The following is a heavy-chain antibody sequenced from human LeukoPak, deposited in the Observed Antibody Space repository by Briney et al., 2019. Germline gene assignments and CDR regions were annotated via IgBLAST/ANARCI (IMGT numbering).Heavy chain of an antibody. CDR2: ISSSSSYI. V-gene: IGHV3-21*01. Sequence: GRSLRLSCAASGFTFSSYSMNWVRQAPGKGLEWVSSISSSSSYIYYADSVKGRFTISRDNAKNSLYLQMNSLRAEDTAVYYCASYYDFWSGYPTDYWGQGTLVTVSS. CDR1: GFTFSSYS. J-gene: IGHJ4*02. CDR3: ASYYDFWSGYPTDY. D-gene: IGHD3-3*01.